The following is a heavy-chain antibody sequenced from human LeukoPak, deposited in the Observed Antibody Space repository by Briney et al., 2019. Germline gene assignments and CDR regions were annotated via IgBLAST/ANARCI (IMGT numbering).Heavy chain of an antibody. V-gene: IGHV3-23*01. CDR2: ISDSGGTT. CDR1: GFTFSNLA. CDR3: AKDAAGPEY. Sequence: GGSLRLSCVASGFTFSNLAMGWVRQAPGKGLEWVSVISDSGGTTYYADSVKGRFTISRDNSRNTLYLQMNSLRAEDTAVYYCAKDAAGPEYWGQGTLVTVSS. D-gene: IGHD6-13*01. J-gene: IGHJ4*02.